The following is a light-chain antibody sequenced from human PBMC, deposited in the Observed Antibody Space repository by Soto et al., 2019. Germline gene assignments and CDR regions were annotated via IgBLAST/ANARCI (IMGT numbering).Light chain of an antibody. Sequence: EIVMTQSPATLSVSPGERATLPCRASQSVSTNLAFYQQKPGQAPRLLIYGAYTRATGIPARFSGSGSGTEFTLIISSLQSEDFAVYYCQQYNNWPLTFGGGTKVDIK. CDR1: QSVSTN. CDR2: GAY. J-gene: IGKJ4*01. V-gene: IGKV3-15*01. CDR3: QQYNNWPLT.